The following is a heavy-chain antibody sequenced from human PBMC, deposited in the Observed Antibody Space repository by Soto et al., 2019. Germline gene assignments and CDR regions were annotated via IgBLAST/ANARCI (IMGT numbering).Heavy chain of an antibody. CDR3: VGDGDGGCCSSWFVT. D-gene: IGHD2-15*01. CDR2: IDRSGTTI. V-gene: IGHV3-48*03. Sequence: EVQLVESGGGLVQPGGSLRLSCAASGFTFSNYEMNWFRQAPGKGLEWMSYIDRSGTTIHYEDSMKGRFTISRDNDNNSMYLQMTSLRVDDTAVYYCVGDGDGGCCSSWFVTWGQGTLVTVSS. J-gene: IGHJ5*02. CDR1: GFTFSNYE.